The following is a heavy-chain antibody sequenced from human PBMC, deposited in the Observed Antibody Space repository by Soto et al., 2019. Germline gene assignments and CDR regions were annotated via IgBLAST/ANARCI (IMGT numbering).Heavy chain of an antibody. CDR1: GGSISSGGYY. Sequence: QVQLQESGPGLVKPSQTLSLTCTVSGGSISSGGYYWSWIRQHPGKGLEWIGYIYYSGSTYYNPSLKRRVTISVDTSKNQFSLKLSSVTAADTAVYYCARVKGRHSGYDYVGDVFDYWGQGTLVTVSS. CDR3: ARVKGRHSGYDYVGDVFDY. CDR2: IYYSGST. D-gene: IGHD5-12*01. J-gene: IGHJ4*02. V-gene: IGHV4-31*03.